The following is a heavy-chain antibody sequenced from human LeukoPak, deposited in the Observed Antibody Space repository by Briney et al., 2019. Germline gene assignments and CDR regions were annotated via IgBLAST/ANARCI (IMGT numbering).Heavy chain of an antibody. D-gene: IGHD5-24*01. J-gene: IGHJ5*02. CDR2: IIPIFGTA. CDR3: ARDRGKMATIIPYAGFDP. V-gene: IGHV1-69*05. CDR1: GGTFSSYA. Sequence: SVKVSCKASGGTFSSYAIGWARQAPGQGLEWMGGIIPIFGTANYAQKFQGRVTITTDESTSTAYMELSSLRSEDTAVYYCARDRGKMATIIPYAGFDPWGQGTLVTVSS.